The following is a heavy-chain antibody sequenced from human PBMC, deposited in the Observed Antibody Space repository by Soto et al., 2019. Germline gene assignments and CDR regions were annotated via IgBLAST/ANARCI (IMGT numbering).Heavy chain of an antibody. J-gene: IGHJ3*02. CDR3: AKDLESSGYYLGVFDI. D-gene: IGHD3-22*01. CDR2: ISASGGST. V-gene: IGHV3-23*01. Sequence: PGGSLRLSCAASGFPIGSYAMTLVRQAPGKGLEWVSIISASGGSTYYADSVKGRFTISRDNSKNTLYLQMNRLRVEDTAVYYCAKDLESSGYYLGVFDIWGRGTRVTVSS. CDR1: GFPIGSYA.